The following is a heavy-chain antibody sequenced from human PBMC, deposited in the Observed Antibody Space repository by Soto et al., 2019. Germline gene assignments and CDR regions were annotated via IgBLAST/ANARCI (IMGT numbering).Heavy chain of an antibody. CDR2: IRSKAYGGTT. V-gene: IGHV3-49*04. D-gene: IGHD2-8*01. Sequence: PGGSLRLSCTASGFTFNDYTLSWVRQAPGKGLEWVGFIRSKAYGGTTEYAASVKRRFTISRDDSKSIAYLQMNSLKTEDTAVYYCTAGKLYPSLDFDYWGQGTLVTVSS. J-gene: IGHJ4*02. CDR1: GFTFNDYT. CDR3: TAGKLYPSLDFDY.